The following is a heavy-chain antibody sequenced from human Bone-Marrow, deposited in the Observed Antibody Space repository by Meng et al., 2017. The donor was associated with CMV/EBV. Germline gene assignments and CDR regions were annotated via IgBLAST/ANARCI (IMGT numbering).Heavy chain of an antibody. V-gene: IGHV1-2*02. D-gene: IGHD3-10*01. CDR1: GYTFTGYY. Sequence: ASVKVSCKASGYTFTGYYMHWVRQAPGQGLEWMGWINPNSGGTNYAQKFQGRVTMTRDTSISTAYMELSRLRSDDTAVYYCARTFYGGYNWFDPWGQGTRVTVYS. J-gene: IGHJ5*02. CDR3: ARTFYGGYNWFDP. CDR2: INPNSGGT.